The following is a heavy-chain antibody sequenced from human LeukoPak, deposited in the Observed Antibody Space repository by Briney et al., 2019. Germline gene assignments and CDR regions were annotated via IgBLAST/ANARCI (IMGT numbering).Heavy chain of an antibody. CDR2: IFYSGST. Sequence: SETLSLTCIVSGGSISSSSSYWGWIRQPPGKGLEWIGSIFYSGSTFYNPSLMSRVTISVDTSKNQFSLKLSSVTAADTAVYYCARHSRITMIVVVTPNPAFDPWGQGTLVTVSS. CDR3: ARHSRITMIVVVTPNPAFDP. D-gene: IGHD3-22*01. V-gene: IGHV4-39*01. J-gene: IGHJ5*02. CDR1: GGSISSSSSY.